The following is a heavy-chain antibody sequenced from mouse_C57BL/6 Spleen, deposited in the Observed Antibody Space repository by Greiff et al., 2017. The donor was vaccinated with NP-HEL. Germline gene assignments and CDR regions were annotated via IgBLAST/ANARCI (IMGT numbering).Heavy chain of an antibody. V-gene: IGHV5-12*01. CDR3: ARHGSTAFDY. CDR1: GFTFSDYY. D-gene: IGHD1-2*01. J-gene: IGHJ2*01. CDR2: ISNGGGST. Sequence: EVKVVESGGGLVQPGGSLKLSCAASGFTFSDYYMYWVRQTPEKRLEWVAYISNGGGSTYYPDTVKGRFTISRDNAKNTLYLQMSRLKSEDTAMYYCARHGSTAFDYWGQGTTLTVSS.